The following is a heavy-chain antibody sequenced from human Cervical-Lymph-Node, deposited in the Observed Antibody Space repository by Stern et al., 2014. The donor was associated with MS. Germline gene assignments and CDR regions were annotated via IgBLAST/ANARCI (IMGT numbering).Heavy chain of an antibody. CDR2: ILPVFTTS. Sequence: VQLVQSGAEVKKPGSSAKVSCKVSGGTFSSYAIVWVRRAPGQGLEWMGGILPVFTTSNYAKKFQGRVTITADEFTSTVYMEVSSLRSEDTAVYYCARQTRDGYSFDYWGQGSLVTVSS. J-gene: IGHJ4*02. V-gene: IGHV1-69*01. CDR3: ARQTRDGYSFDY. CDR1: GGTFSSYA. D-gene: IGHD5-24*01.